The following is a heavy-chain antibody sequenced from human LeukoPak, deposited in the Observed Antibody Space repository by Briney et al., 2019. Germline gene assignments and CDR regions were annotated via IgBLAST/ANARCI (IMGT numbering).Heavy chain of an antibody. CDR1: GFTFSSYS. Sequence: GGSLRLSCAASGFTFSSYSMNWVRQAPGKGLEWVSSISSSSSYMYYADSVKGRFTISRDNAKNSLYLQMNSLRAEDTAVYYCAREGYGFDYWGQGTLVTVSS. CDR3: AREGYGFDY. J-gene: IGHJ4*02. CDR2: ISSSSSYM. D-gene: IGHD5-18*01. V-gene: IGHV3-21*01.